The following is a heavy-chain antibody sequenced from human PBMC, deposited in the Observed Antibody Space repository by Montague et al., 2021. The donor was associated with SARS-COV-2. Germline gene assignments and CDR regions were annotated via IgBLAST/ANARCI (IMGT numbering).Heavy chain of an antibody. CDR1: GGSISSYY. J-gene: IGHJ5*02. Sequence: SETLSLTCTVSGGSISSYYWSWIRQPPGKGLEWIGYIYDSGSTNYKSSLKSRVTISVDTSKNQFSLKLNSVTTADTAVYYCARLPTGFPNWFDTWGQGILVTVSS. V-gene: IGHV4-59*08. CDR3: ARLPTGFPNWFDT. CDR2: IYDSGST. D-gene: IGHD3-9*01.